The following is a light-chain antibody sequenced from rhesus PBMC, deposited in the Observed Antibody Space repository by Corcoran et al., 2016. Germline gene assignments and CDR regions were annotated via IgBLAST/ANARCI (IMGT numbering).Light chain of an antibody. V-gene: IGKV1-74*01. CDR2: KAS. CDR1: ENVNNF. J-gene: IGKJ2*01. CDR3: QHNYGTPYS. Sequence: DIQMTQSPSSLSASVGDRVTITCRTSENVNNFLNWYQQKPGKDPKLLFYKASTLQSGVPSRFSGGGSGTDYTFTISSLQSDDVATYYCQHNYGTPYSFGQGTKVEIK.